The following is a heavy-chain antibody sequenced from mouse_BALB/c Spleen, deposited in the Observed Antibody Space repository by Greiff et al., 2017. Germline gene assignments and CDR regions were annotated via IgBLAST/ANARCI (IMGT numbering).Heavy chain of an antibody. CDR1: GFNIKDTY. D-gene: IGHD2-4*01. V-gene: IGHV14-3*02. CDR2: IDPANGNT. CDR3: ARVDDYGGGAY. Sequence: EVQLQESGAELVKPGASVKLSCTASGFNIKDTYMHWVKQRPEQGLEWIGRIDPANGNTKYDPKFQGKATITADTSSNTAYLQLSSLTSEDTAVYYCARVDDYGGGAYWGQGTLVAVSA. J-gene: IGHJ3*01.